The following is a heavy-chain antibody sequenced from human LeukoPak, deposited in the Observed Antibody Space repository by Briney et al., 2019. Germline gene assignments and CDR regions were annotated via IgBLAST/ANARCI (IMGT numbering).Heavy chain of an antibody. D-gene: IGHD2-2*01. CDR3: AKKVGYCSSTSCFNWFDP. CDR1: GFTFSSYA. CDR2: ISGSGGST. J-gene: IGHJ5*02. Sequence: PGGSLRLSCAASGFTFSSYAMSWVRQAPGKGLEWVSAISGSGGSTYYADSVKGRFTISRDNSKNTLYLQMNSLRAEDTAVYYCAKKVGYCSSTSCFNWFDPWGQGTLVTVSS. V-gene: IGHV3-23*01.